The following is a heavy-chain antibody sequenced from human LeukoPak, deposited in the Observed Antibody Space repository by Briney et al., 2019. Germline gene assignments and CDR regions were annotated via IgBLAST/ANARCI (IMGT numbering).Heavy chain of an antibody. CDR3: AKAVGSISWSFDY. V-gene: IGHV3-30*04. CDR2: ISHDGSDK. J-gene: IGHJ4*02. Sequence: GRSLRLSCAASGFTFSSYAMHWVRQAPGKGLEWVALISHDGSDKNYADSVKGRFTISRDNSNSTLYLQMDSLRGDDAAVYYCAKAVGSISWSFDYWGQGTLVTVSS. D-gene: IGHD6-13*01. CDR1: GFTFSSYA.